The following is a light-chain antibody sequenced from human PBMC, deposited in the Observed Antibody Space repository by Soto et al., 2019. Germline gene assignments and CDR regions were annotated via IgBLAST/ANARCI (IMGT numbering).Light chain of an antibody. J-gene: IGKJ5*01. V-gene: IGKV1D-12*01. CDR2: VAS. CDR1: QGISSW. Sequence: DIQMTQSPSSVSPSVGDRVTITCRASQGISSWLDWYQQKQGKAPKLLIYVASSLQSGVPSRFRGSGYGTDFTLTISSMKTEDFETYYCQQANSFPITFGQGTRLEIK. CDR3: QQANSFPIT.